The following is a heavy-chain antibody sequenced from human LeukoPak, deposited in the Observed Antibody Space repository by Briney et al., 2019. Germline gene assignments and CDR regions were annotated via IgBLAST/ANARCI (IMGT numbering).Heavy chain of an antibody. CDR1: GGLISNYY. CDR3: ARYEVAGGKFDY. Sequence: SETLSLTCIVSGGLISNYYWSSIRQSPGKGLEWIGYTYLSGSTNYKPSLKSRVIISVDRSKNQFSLRLSSVTAADTAVYYCARYEVAGGKFDYWGQGIRVTVSS. J-gene: IGHJ4*02. D-gene: IGHD3-16*01. CDR2: TYLSGST. V-gene: IGHV4-59*01.